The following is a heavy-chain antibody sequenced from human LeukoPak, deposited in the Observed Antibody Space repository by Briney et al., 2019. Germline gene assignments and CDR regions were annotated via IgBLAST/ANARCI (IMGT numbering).Heavy chain of an antibody. CDR2: ISAYNGNT. V-gene: IGHV1-18*01. Sequence: GASVKVSCKASGYTFTSYGISWVRQAPGQGLEWMGWISAYNGNTNYAQKLQGRVTMTTDTSTSTAYMELRSLRSDDTAVYYCARASYSSSWYVDGMDVWGQGTTVTVSS. D-gene: IGHD6-13*01. CDR1: GYTFTSYG. J-gene: IGHJ6*02. CDR3: ARASYSSSWYVDGMDV.